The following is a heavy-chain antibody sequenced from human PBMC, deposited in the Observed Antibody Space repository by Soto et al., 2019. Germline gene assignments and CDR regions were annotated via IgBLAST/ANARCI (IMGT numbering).Heavy chain of an antibody. D-gene: IGHD1-7*01. CDR3: ARETGENWTYEAH. CDR1: GAYISDFS. J-gene: IGHJ1*01. V-gene: IGHV4-4*07. CDR2: ITINGNT. Sequence: SETLSLTCRVSGAYISDFSWSWIRQPVGKGLEWVGRITINGNTQKNPSFKSRVTMSIDTSRNHFSLNLQSATAADTALYYCARETGENWTYEAHWGPGTLVTVSS.